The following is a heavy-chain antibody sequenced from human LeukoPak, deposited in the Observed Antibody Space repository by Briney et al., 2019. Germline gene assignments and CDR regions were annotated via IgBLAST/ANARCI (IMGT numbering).Heavy chain of an antibody. V-gene: IGHV4-4*07. CDR1: GGSISSYH. CDR3: ARNADSSNWYSDS. CDR2: IYTTGST. Sequence: SETLSLTCTVSGGSISSYHWTWIRQPAGKGLEWIGHIYTTGSTNYTPSLKSRVTISVDKSKNRFSLKLSSVTAADTAVYYCARNADSSNWYSDSWGQGTLVTVSS. J-gene: IGHJ4*02. D-gene: IGHD6-13*01.